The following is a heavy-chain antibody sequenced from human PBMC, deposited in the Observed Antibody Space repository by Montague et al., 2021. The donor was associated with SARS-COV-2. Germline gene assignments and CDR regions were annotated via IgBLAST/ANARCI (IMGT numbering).Heavy chain of an antibody. V-gene: IGHV6-1*01. CDR1: GDSVPSNSAT. D-gene: IGHD3-10*01. Sequence: CAISGDSVPSNSATWHWIRQSPSRGLEWLGRTYYRSRWSNDYAVSVRSRIIINPDTSTNQFSLQLSSVTPEDTAVYFCARERWAAGVSFDYWGQGTLVTVSS. CDR3: ARERWAAGVSFDY. CDR2: TYYRSRWSN. J-gene: IGHJ4*02.